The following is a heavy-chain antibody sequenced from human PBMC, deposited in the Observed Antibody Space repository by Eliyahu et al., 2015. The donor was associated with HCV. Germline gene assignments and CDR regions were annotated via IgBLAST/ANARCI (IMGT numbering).Heavy chain of an antibody. CDR2: IYYSGST. D-gene: IGHD3-16*01. CDR3: VSWGMSPF. CDR1: GGSITSSTYY. Sequence: QLQLQESGPGLVKPSETLSLTCSVSGGSITSSTYYWGWXRQPPGKGLEWIGSIYYSGSTYYNPSFKSRVTTSVDTSKNQFSLKLSFVTAADTAVYYCVSWGMSPFWGQGTLVTVSS. J-gene: IGHJ4*02. V-gene: IGHV4-39*01.